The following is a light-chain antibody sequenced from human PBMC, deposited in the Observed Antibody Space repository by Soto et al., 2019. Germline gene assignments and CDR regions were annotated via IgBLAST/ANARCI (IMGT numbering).Light chain of an antibody. Sequence: DIQMTQSPSSLSASTGDRVTITCRASRGINTYVNWYQQKPGKAPKLLIFSASTLQSGVPSRFSGGGSGTDFTFTISSLLPEDFATYYCQQTYTTPRTFGQGTKVDIK. CDR1: RGINTY. J-gene: IGKJ1*01. CDR2: SAS. V-gene: IGKV1-39*01. CDR3: QQTYTTPRT.